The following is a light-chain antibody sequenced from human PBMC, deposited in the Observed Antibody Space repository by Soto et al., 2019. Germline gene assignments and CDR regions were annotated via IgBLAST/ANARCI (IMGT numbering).Light chain of an antibody. J-gene: IGLJ7*01. Sequence: QSVVTQESSLTVSPGGTVTLTCDSSTDTVTTSHYPYWFQQKPGQAPKTLIYDTTNRHSWTPARFSGSILGGKAALILSGAQPEDEAEYYFLLSYNGAPAVFGGGTQLTVL. CDR1: TDTVTTSHY. CDR2: DTT. CDR3: LLSYNGAPAV. V-gene: IGLV7-46*01.